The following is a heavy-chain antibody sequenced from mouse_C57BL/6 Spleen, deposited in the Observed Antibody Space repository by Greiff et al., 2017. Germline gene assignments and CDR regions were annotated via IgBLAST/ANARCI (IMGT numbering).Heavy chain of an antibody. D-gene: IGHD1-2*01. J-gene: IGHJ4*01. V-gene: IGHV5-12*01. Sequence: EVQGVESGGGLVQPGGSLKLSCAASGFTFSDYYMYWVRQTPEKRLEWVAYISNGGGSTYYPDTVKGRFTISRDNAKNTLYLQMSRLKSEDTAMYYCARSYYGDYYAMDYWGQGTSVTVSS. CDR2: ISNGGGST. CDR3: ARSYYGDYYAMDY. CDR1: GFTFSDYY.